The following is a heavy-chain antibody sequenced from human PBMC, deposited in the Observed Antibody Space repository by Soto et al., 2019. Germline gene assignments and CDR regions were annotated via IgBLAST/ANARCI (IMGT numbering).Heavy chain of an antibody. CDR1: GGSISSGGYS. CDR2: IYHSGST. D-gene: IGHD4-17*01. Sequence: QLQLQESGSGLVKPSQTLSLTCAVSGGSISSGGYSWSWIRQPPGKGLEWIGYIYHSGSTYYNPSLKSPVTISVDRSKYQFSLKLSSVTAADTAVYYCASRPIGDYTDGFDYWGQGTLVTVSS. J-gene: IGHJ4*02. V-gene: IGHV4-30-2*01. CDR3: ASRPIGDYTDGFDY.